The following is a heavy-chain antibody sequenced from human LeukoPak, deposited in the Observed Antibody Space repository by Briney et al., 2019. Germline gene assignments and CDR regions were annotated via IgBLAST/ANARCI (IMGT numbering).Heavy chain of an antibody. CDR2: ISSSSSYI. CDR3: ARADRLGAALLASFDY. Sequence: GGSLRLSCAASGFTFSSYSMNWVRQAPGKGLEWVSSISSSSSYIYYADSVKGRFTISRDNAKNSLYLQMDSLRAEDTAVYYCARADRLGAALLASFDYWGQGTLVTVSS. CDR1: GFTFSSYS. D-gene: IGHD3-16*01. V-gene: IGHV3-21*01. J-gene: IGHJ4*02.